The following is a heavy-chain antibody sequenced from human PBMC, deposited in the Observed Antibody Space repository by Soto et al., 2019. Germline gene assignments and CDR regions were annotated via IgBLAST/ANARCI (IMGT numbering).Heavy chain of an antibody. CDR3: ARGRYCLTGRCFPNWFDS. CDR1: GAPISSAY. CDR2: IFHSGST. J-gene: IGHJ5*01. Sequence: SETLSLTCTVSGAPISSAYWSWIRQPPGKGLEWIGYIFHSGSTNYNPSFESRVAISVDTSKSQFSLNVTSVTAADTAVYFCARGRYCLTGRCFPNWFDSWGQGALVNVSS. V-gene: IGHV4-4*08. D-gene: IGHD7-27*01.